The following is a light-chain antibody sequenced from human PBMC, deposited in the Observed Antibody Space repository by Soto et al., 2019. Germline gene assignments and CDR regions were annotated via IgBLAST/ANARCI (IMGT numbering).Light chain of an antibody. CDR2: GAS. CDR3: QQYNNWPPT. V-gene: IGKV3-15*01. J-gene: IGKJ1*01. Sequence: EIVVSQSRSALSVCALGRAPLSCTASQSVGSNLAWYQQKPGQAPRLLIYGASTRATGIPARFSGSGSGTEFTLTISSLQSEDFAVYYCQQYNNWPPTFGQGTKVDIK. CDR1: QSVGSN.